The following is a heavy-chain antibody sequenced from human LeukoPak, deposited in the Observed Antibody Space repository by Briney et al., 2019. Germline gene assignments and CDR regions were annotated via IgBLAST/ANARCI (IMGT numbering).Heavy chain of an antibody. V-gene: IGHV1-8*01. CDR3: ARVPSYNDGEGFYFDGFDV. CDR2: MNTNSGNT. D-gene: IGHD3-10*01. J-gene: IGHJ6*02. Sequence: ASVKVSCKAPGYTFSSYDINWVRQAPGQGLEWMGWMNTNSGNTGYAQKLQGRVTMTRDTSISTAYMELSSLACDDTAVYCCARVPSYNDGEGFYFDGFDVWGHGTTVTVSS. CDR1: GYTFSSYD.